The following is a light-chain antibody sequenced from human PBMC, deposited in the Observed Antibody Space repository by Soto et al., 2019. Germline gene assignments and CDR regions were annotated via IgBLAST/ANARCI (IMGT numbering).Light chain of an antibody. V-gene: IGKV3-20*01. CDR1: QTVRNNY. Sequence: EFVLTQSPGTLSLSPGERATLSCRASQTVRNNYLAWYQQKPGQAPKLLIHDASSRATGIPDRFSGGGSGTDFILPISRLEPEDFAVYYCQQFSSYPLTFGGGTKVDIK. J-gene: IGKJ4*01. CDR2: DAS. CDR3: QQFSSYPLT.